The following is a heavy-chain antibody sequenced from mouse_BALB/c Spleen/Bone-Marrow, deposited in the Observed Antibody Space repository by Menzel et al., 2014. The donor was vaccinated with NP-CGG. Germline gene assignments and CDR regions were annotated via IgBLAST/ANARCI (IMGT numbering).Heavy chain of an antibody. CDR2: IWAGGAT. D-gene: IGHD2-12*01. J-gene: IGHJ4*01. CDR1: GFSLTNFG. V-gene: IGHV2-9*02. Sequence: VQVVESGPGLVAPSQSLSIPCTVSGFSLTNFGVHWVRQPPGKGLEWLGIIWAGGATDYHSALMSRLIISKDNSKSQVFLKMNSLQTDDTAMYYCARVLRRSQDAMDYWGQGTSVTVSS. CDR3: ARVLRRSQDAMDY.